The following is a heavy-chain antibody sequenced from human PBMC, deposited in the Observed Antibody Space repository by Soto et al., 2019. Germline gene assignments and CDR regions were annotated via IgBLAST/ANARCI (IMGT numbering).Heavy chain of an antibody. CDR2: INPNNGAT. J-gene: IGHJ5*02. Sequence: ASVKVSCKAPRYIFTAYFMHWVRQAPGQGLEWMGWINPNNGATHYGLSFQGRVTMTRDTSISTAYMELRSLRSDDTAVYYCASHDPGARFEPWGQGTPVTVSS. CDR1: RYIFTAYF. CDR3: ASHDPGARFEP. D-gene: IGHD1-1*01. V-gene: IGHV1-2*02.